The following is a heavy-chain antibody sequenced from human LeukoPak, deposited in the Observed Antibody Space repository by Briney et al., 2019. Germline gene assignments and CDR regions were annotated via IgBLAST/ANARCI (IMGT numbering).Heavy chain of an antibody. D-gene: IGHD2-15*01. Sequence: GGSLRLSCAASGFTFTSYSINWVRQAPGKGLEWVSSISSSSTYIYYADSVKGRFTISRDNAKNSVYLQTNSLRAEDTAVYYCARDRYCSGGSCPDYWGQGTLVTVSS. J-gene: IGHJ4*02. CDR1: GFTFTSYS. CDR2: ISSSSTYI. V-gene: IGHV3-21*01. CDR3: ARDRYCSGGSCPDY.